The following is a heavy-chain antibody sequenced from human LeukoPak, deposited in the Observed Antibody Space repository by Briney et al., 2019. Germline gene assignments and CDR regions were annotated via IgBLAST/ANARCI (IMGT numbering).Heavy chain of an antibody. V-gene: IGHV4-34*01. J-gene: IGHJ4*02. CDR3: ARGIFAGVRGVLGY. CDR2: IGHSGFT. D-gene: IGHD3-10*01. CDR1: GGSYNTYF. Sequence: SETLSLTCAVSGGSYNTYFWNWIRQSPGKGLEWIGEIGHSGFTNYNLSLKTRVSMSIDTSKNQFYLNLTSVTAADTAVYYCARGIFAGVRGVLGYWGQGSLVTVSS.